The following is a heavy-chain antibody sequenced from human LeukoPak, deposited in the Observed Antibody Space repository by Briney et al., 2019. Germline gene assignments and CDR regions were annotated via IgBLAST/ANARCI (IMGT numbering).Heavy chain of an antibody. D-gene: IGHD6-13*01. CDR3: ASDGIAVDRGIGYFDY. J-gene: IGHJ4*02. CDR1: GFTFRSYG. V-gene: IGHV3-33*01. Sequence: GKSLRLSCAASGFTFRSYGMHWVRQAPGKGLEWVAVIWYDGSNKYYADSVKGRFTISRDNSENTLYLQMNSLRAEDTALYYCASDGIAVDRGIGYFDYWGQGTLVTVSS. CDR2: IWYDGSNK.